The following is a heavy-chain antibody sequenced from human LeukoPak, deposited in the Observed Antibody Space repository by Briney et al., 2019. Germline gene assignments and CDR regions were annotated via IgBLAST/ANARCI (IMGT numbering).Heavy chain of an antibody. J-gene: IGHJ4*02. V-gene: IGHV1-18*01. CDR2: ISAYNGNT. CDR3: ARTPQRGYSGYPLIYCFDY. D-gene: IGHD5-12*01. Sequence: ASVKVSCKASGYTFTSYGISWVRQAPGQGLEWMGWISAYNGNTNYAQKLQGRVTMTTDTSTSTAYMELRSLRSDDTAVYYCARTPQRGYSGYPLIYCFDYWGQGTMVTVSS. CDR1: GYTFTSYG.